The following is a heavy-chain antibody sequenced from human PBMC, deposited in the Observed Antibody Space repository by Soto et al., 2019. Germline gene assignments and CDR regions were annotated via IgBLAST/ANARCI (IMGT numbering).Heavy chain of an antibody. CDR2: IYPSDSDT. CDR1: GYDFSTHW. J-gene: IGHJ4*02. Sequence: GESRKISCKASGYDFSTHWIGWVRHMPGKGLQWMAIIYPSDSDTKYSPSFQGHVTISVDKSISTAYLQWSGLQASDSATSYCECLFMDAGFWKYSDYSGPGTLLTV. D-gene: IGHD3-3*01. CDR3: ECLFMDAGFWKYSDY. V-gene: IGHV5-51*01.